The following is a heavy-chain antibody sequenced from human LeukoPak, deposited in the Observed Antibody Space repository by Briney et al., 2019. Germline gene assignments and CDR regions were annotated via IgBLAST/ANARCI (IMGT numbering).Heavy chain of an antibody. CDR2: ITWHSESI. J-gene: IGHJ4*02. Sequence: PGGSLRLSCAASGFTFDDYAMHWVRQAPGKGLEWVSGITWHSESIDYADSVRGRFAISRGNAKNSLYLQMNSLRAEDTALYYCAAGPETDFWRGFYLDYWGQGTLVTVSS. D-gene: IGHD3-3*01. CDR3: AAGPETDFWRGFYLDY. V-gene: IGHV3-9*01. CDR1: GFTFDDYA.